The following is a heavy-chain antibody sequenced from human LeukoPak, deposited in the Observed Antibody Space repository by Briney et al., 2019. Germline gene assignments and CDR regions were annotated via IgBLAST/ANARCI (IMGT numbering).Heavy chain of an antibody. D-gene: IGHD6-19*01. V-gene: IGHV3-30*18. CDR1: GFTFSSYG. CDR3: AKDRGQWLVLYGMDV. J-gene: IGHJ6*02. Sequence: GGSLRLSCAASGFTFSSYGMHWVRQAPGKGLEWVAVISYDGSNKYYADSVKGRFTISRDKSKNTLYLQMNSLRAEDTAVYYCAKDRGQWLVLYGMDVWGQGTTVTVSS. CDR2: ISYDGSNK.